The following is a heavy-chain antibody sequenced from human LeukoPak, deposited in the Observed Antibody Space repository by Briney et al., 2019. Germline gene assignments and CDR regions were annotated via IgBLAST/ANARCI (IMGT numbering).Heavy chain of an antibody. CDR3: ARETYFYDTDYYYVKYFDS. V-gene: IGHV3-43*01. J-gene: IGHJ4*02. CDR1: GFTFDDYT. D-gene: IGHD3-22*01. Sequence: GGSLRLSCAASGFTFDDYTMHWVRQAPGKGLEWVSLISWDGGSTYYADSVKGRFTISRDNAKNSLYLQMNSLSAEDTAVYFCARETYFYDTDYYYVKYFDSWGQGTLVTVSS. CDR2: ISWDGGST.